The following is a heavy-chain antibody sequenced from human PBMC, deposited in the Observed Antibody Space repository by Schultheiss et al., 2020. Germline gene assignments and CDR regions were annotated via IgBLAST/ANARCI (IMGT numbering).Heavy chain of an antibody. J-gene: IGHJ4*02. Sequence: SETLSLTCTVSGGSISSGGYYWSWIRQPPGKGLEWIGYIYYSGSTYYNPSLKSRVTISVDTSKNQFSLKLSSVTAADTAVYYCARLDKTSRGASDYWGQGTLVTVSS. CDR2: IYYSGST. CDR3: ARLDKTSRGASDY. D-gene: IGHD3/OR15-3a*01. V-gene: IGHV4-31*03. CDR1: GGSISSGGYY.